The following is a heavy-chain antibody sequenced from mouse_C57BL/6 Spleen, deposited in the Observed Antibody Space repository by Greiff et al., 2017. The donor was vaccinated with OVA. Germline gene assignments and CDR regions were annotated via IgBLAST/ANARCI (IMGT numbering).Heavy chain of an antibody. CDR2: ISSGGSYT. CDR3: ARPDGYFDY. J-gene: IGHJ2*01. V-gene: IGHV5-6*01. CDR1: GFTFSSYG. D-gene: IGHD2-3*01. Sequence: EVQGVESGGDLVKPGGSLKLSCAASGFTFSSYGMYWVRQTPDKRLEWVATISSGGSYTYYTDSVKGRFTISRDNAKNTLYLQMSSLKSEDTAMYYCARPDGYFDYWGQGTTLTVSS.